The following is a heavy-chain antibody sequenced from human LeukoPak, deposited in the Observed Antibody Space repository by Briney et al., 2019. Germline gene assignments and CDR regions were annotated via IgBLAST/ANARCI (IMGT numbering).Heavy chain of an antibody. CDR3: ARYCTNGVCFPYYFDY. CDR1: GGSISSSSYY. D-gene: IGHD2-8*01. V-gene: IGHV4-30-4*08. CDR2: IYYSGST. J-gene: IGHJ4*02. Sequence: PSETLSLTCTVSGGSISSSSYYWSWIRQPPGKGLEWIGYIYYSGSTYYNPSLKSRVTISVDTSKNQFSLKLSSVTAADTAVYYCARYCTNGVCFPYYFDYWGQGTLVTVSS.